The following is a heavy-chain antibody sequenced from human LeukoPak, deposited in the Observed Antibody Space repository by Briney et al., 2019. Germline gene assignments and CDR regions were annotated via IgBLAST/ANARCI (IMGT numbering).Heavy chain of an antibody. CDR2: ISSSSSTI. D-gene: IGHD3-10*02. V-gene: IGHV3-48*04. CDR3: AELGITMVGGV. Sequence: GGPLRLSCAASGFTFSSYSMNWVRQAPGKGLEWVSYISSSSSTIYYADSVKGRFTISRDNAKNSLYLQMNSLRAEDTAVYYCAELGITMVGGVWGKGTTVTISS. J-gene: IGHJ6*04. CDR1: GFTFSSYS.